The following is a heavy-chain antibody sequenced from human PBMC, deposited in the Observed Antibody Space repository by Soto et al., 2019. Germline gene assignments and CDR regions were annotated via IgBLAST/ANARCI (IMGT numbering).Heavy chain of an antibody. CDR2: ISGSGGST. V-gene: IGHV3-23*01. J-gene: IGHJ6*02. CDR1: GFTFSSHT. CDR3: SKLVRS. Sequence: EVQLLESGGGLVQPGGSLRLSCAGSGFTFSSHTMSWVRQGPGRGLEWVAGISGSGGSTYYADSVKGRFTISRDNSKNTLYLQMNSLRAEDTAVYYCSKLVRSWGQGTTVTVSS. D-gene: IGHD2-15*01.